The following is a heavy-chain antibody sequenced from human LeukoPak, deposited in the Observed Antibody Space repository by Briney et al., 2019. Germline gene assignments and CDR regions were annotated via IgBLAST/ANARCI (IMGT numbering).Heavy chain of an antibody. CDR3: AKDPSGSAEASYFDY. CDR1: GFTFSSYG. D-gene: IGHD1-26*01. J-gene: IGHJ4*02. CDR2: ISYDGSNK. V-gene: IGHV3-30*18. Sequence: GGSLRLSCVASGFTFSSYGMHWVRQAPGKGLEWVAVISYDGSNKYYADSVKGRFTISRDNSKNTLYLQMNSLRAEDTAVYYCAKDPSGSAEASYFDYWGQGTLVTVSS.